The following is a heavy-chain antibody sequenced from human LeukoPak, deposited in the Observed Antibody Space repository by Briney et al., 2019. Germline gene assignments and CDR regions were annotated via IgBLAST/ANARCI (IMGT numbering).Heavy chain of an antibody. Sequence: GGSLRLSCAASGFTFSSYSMKWVRQAPGKGMEWVSSISSSSSYIYYADSVKGRFTISRDNAKNSLYLQMNSLRAEDTAVYYCARDPGPTPLYYYYYMDVWGKGTTVTVSS. CDR2: ISSSSSYI. V-gene: IGHV3-21*01. J-gene: IGHJ6*03. CDR3: ARDPGPTPLYYYYYMDV. CDR1: GFTFSSYS.